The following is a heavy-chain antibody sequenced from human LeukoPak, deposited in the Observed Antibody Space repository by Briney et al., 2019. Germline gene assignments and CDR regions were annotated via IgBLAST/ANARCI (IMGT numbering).Heavy chain of an antibody. Sequence: GGSLRLSCAASGFTFSSYAMSWVRQAPGKGLEWVSSITSSSSYIYYADSVKGRFTISRDNAKNSLYLQMNSLRAEDTAVYYCARPYTISSQPFDYWGQGTLVTVSS. CDR1: GFTFSSYA. J-gene: IGHJ4*02. V-gene: IGHV3-21*01. CDR3: ARPYTISSQPFDY. D-gene: IGHD6-6*01. CDR2: ITSSSSYI.